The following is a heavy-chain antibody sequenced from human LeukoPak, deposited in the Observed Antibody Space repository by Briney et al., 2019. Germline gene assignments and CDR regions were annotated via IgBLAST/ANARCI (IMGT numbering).Heavy chain of an antibody. CDR2: IIPILGIA. Sequence: ASVKVSCKASGYTFTTLDINWVRQAPGQGLEWMGRIIPILGIANYAQKFQGRVTITADKSTSTAYMELSSLRSEDTAVYYCARLEYRGYSYGYGPYWGQGTLVTVSS. CDR1: GYTFTTLD. J-gene: IGHJ4*02. CDR3: ARLEYRGYSYGYGPY. V-gene: IGHV1-69*04. D-gene: IGHD5-18*01.